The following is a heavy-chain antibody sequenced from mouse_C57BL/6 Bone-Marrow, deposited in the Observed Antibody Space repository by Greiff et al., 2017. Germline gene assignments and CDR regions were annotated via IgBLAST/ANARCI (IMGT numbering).Heavy chain of an antibody. CDR1: GYTFTSYW. V-gene: IGHV1-55*01. D-gene: IGHD1-1*01. CDR3: AILLLRFYYAMDY. Sequence: QVQLQQPGAELVKPGASVKMSCKASGYTFTSYWITWVKQRPGQGLEWIGDIYPGSGSTNYNEKFKSKATLTVAKSSSTAYMQLSSLTSEDSAVYYCAILLLRFYYAMDYWGRGTAVTVSS. CDR2: IYPGSGST. J-gene: IGHJ4*01.